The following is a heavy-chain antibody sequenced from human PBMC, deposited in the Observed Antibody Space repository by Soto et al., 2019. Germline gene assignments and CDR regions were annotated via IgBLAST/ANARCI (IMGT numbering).Heavy chain of an antibody. CDR3: ARAEMATMGPFDY. Sequence: PSETLSLTCTVSGGSISSSSYYWGWIRQPPGKGLEWIGYIYYSGSTYYNPSLKSRVTISVDTSKNQFSLKLSSVTAADTAVYYCARAEMATMGPFDYWGQGTLVTVSS. J-gene: IGHJ4*02. CDR2: IYYSGST. CDR1: GGSISSSSYY. D-gene: IGHD5-12*01. V-gene: IGHV4-39*07.